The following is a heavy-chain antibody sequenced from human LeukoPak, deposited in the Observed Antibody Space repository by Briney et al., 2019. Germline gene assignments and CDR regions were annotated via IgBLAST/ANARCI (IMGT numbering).Heavy chain of an antibody. V-gene: IGHV4-59*12. D-gene: IGHD3-22*01. CDR1: GGSISSYY. Sequence: SETLSLTCTVSGGSISSYYWSWIRRPPGKGLEWIGYIYYSGSTYYNPSLKSRVTISVDTSKNQFSLKLSSVTAADTAVYYCARDTHSSGYDDAFDIWGQGTMVTVSS. J-gene: IGHJ3*02. CDR3: ARDTHSSGYDDAFDI. CDR2: IYYSGST.